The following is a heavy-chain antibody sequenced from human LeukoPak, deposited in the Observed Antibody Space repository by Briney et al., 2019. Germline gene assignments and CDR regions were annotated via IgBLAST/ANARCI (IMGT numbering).Heavy chain of an antibody. V-gene: IGHV4-38-2*02. D-gene: IGHD6-13*01. CDR3: ARAIGGSFRTSYYFDY. CDR2: IYHSGST. J-gene: IGHJ4*02. Sequence: PSETLSLTCTVSGYFISSGYYWGWIRQPPGKGLEWIGNIYHSGSTDYNPSLKSRVTISVDTSKNHFSLKLSSVTAADTAVYYCARAIGGSFRTSYYFDYWGQGTLVTVSS. CDR1: GYFISSGYY.